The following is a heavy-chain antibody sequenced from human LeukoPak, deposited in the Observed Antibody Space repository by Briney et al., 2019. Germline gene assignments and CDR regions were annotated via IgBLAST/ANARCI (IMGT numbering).Heavy chain of an antibody. Sequence: PSETLSLTCAVYGGSFSGYYWSWIRQPPGKGLEWIGEINHSGSTNYNPSLKSRVTISVDTSKNQFSLKLSSVTAVDTAVYYCASKGYYDSSGPGGPSDYWGQGTLVTVSS. CDR2: INHSGST. D-gene: IGHD3-22*01. CDR1: GGSFSGYY. J-gene: IGHJ4*02. CDR3: ASKGYYDSSGPGGPSDY. V-gene: IGHV4-34*01.